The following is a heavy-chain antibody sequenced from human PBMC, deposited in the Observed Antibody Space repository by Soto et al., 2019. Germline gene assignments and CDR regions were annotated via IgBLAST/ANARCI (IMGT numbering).Heavy chain of an antibody. V-gene: IGHV1-18*04. CDR3: ARGGTYYDFYNWFDP. D-gene: IGHD3-3*01. Sequence: GASVKVSCKASGYTFTVYYMHWVRQAPGQGLEWMGWINPNSGNTNYAQKLQGRVTMTTDTSTSTAYMELRSLRSDDTAVYYCARGGTYYDFYNWFDPWGQGTLVTVSS. CDR1: GYTFTVYY. CDR2: INPNSGNT. J-gene: IGHJ5*02.